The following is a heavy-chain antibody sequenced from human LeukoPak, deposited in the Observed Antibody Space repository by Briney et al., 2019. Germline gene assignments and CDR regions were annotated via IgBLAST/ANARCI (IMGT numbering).Heavy chain of an antibody. CDR2: INPNSGGT. CDR1: GYTFTGYY. Sequence: ASVKVSCKASGYTFTGYYMHWVRQAPGQGLEWMGWINPNSGGTNYAQKFQGRVTMTRDTSISTAYMELSRLRSDDTAVYYCARVPTVNYDFWSGYYRPSPFDYWGQGTLVTVSS. D-gene: IGHD3-3*01. CDR3: ARVPTVNYDFWSGYYRPSPFDY. V-gene: IGHV1-2*02. J-gene: IGHJ4*02.